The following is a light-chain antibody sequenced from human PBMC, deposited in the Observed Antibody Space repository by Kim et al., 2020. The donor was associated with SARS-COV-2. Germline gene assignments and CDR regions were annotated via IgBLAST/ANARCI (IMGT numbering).Light chain of an antibody. J-gene: IGLJ2*01. CDR1: SLRSYY. V-gene: IGLV3-19*01. Sequence: SSELTQDPAVSVALGQTVRITCQADSLRSYYATWYQQKPGKAPIVVIYGKNNRPTGIPDRFSGSSSGDTASLTITGTQAGDEADYFCNSRGSNDNVLFGGGTQLTVL. CDR2: GKN. CDR3: NSRGSNDNVL.